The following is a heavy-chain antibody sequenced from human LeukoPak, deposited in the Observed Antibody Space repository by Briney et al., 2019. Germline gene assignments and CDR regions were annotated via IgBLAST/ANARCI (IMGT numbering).Heavy chain of an antibody. D-gene: IGHD6-19*01. CDR3: ARGSSGWYRRIYFDY. CDR2: INHSGST. CDR1: GGSISSGGYS. Sequence: SQTLSLTCAVSGGSISSGGYSWSWIRQPPGTGLEWIGEINHSGSTNYNPSLKSRVTISVDTSKNQFSLKLSSVTAADTAVYYCARGSSGWYRRIYFDYWGQGTLVTVSS. V-gene: IGHV4-30-2*01. J-gene: IGHJ4*02.